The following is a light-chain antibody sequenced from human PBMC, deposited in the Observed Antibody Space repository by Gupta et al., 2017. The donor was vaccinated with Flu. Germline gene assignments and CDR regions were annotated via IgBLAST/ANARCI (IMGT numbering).Light chain of an antibody. CDR1: QGISSY. Sequence: SFLCASVGDRVTITCRASQGISSYLGWYEQKPGKAPKLLIYAASTCQRGVASRFSGSGLGKELTLTISSRQQEDFAAYYCQQRNGYDSLTCGGGTKVETK. V-gene: IGKV1-9*01. CDR2: AAS. J-gene: IGKJ4*01. CDR3: QQRNGYDSLT.